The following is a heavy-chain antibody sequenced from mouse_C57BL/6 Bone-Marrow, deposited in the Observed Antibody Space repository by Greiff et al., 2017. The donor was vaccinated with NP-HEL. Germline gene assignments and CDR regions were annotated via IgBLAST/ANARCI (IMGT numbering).Heavy chain of an antibody. CDR2: INPSTGGT. V-gene: IGHV1-42*01. J-gene: IGHJ4*01. CDR3: ARDGGWLLKDAMDY. Sequence: EVKLQESGPALVKPGASVKISCKASGYSFTGYYMNWVKQSPEKSLEWIGEINPSTGGTTYNQKFKAKATLTVDKSSSTAYMQLKSLTSEDSAVYYCARDGGWLLKDAMDYWGQGTSVTGSS. CDR1: GYSFTGYY. D-gene: IGHD2-3*01.